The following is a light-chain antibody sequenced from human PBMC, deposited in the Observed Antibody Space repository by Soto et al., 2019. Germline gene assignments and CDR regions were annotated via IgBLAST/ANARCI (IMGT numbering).Light chain of an antibody. V-gene: IGKV1-5*01. CDR1: QSISEW. Sequence: DLQMTQSPSTLAASVGDRVTITCRASQSISEWLACYQQKPGRAPKLLIYHASRLGTGVPSRFSGSGSGTEFTLTITSLQPDDFGTYYCQQYNNMWTFGQGTTGDIK. CDR3: QQYNNMWT. CDR2: HAS. J-gene: IGKJ1*01.